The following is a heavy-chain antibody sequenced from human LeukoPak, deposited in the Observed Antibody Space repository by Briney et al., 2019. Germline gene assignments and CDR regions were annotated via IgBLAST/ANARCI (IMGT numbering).Heavy chain of an antibody. D-gene: IGHD4-17*01. CDR1: GGTFSSYA. CDR2: IVPIFGTA. CDR3: ARDGSTTDYGDFYYYYYGMDV. J-gene: IGHJ6*02. V-gene: IGHV1-69*13. Sequence: SVKVSCKASGGTFSSYAISWVRQAPGQGLEWMGGIVPIFGTANYAQKFQGRVTITADESTSTAYMELSSLRSEDTAVYYCARDGSTTDYGDFYYYYYGMDVWGQGTTVTVSS.